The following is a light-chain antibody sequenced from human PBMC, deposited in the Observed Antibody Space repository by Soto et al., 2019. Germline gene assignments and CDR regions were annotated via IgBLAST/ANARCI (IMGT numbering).Light chain of an antibody. Sequence: QSALTQPPSASGSPGQSVTISCTGTSGDIGGYDYVSWYQQHPGKAPKLMIYEVTKRPLGVPDRFSGSKSGNTASLTVSGLQAEDEADYYCSSYAGSNNPYVFGTGTQLTAL. V-gene: IGLV2-8*01. CDR3: SSYAGSNNPYV. CDR1: SGDIGGYDY. J-gene: IGLJ1*01. CDR2: EVT.